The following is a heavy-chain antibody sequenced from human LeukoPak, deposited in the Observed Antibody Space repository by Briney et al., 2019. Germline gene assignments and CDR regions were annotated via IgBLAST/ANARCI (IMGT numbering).Heavy chain of an antibody. CDR1: GYSLSSGYY. D-gene: IGHD3-9*01. CDR3: ARTVLTGYFNWFDP. CDR2: IYYSGST. J-gene: IGHJ5*02. V-gene: IGHV4-61*01. Sequence: SETLSLTCTVSGYSLSSGYYWSWIRQPPGKGLEWIGYIYYSGSTNYNPSLTSRLTISLDTSKNQFSLILTSVTAADTAVYYCARTVLTGYFNWFDPWGQGTLVTVSS.